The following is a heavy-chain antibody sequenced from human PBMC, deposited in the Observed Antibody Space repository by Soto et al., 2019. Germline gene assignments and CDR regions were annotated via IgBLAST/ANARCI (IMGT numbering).Heavy chain of an antibody. CDR2: IYWDDDK. CDR1: GFSLSTSGVG. D-gene: IGHD4-17*01. Sequence: SGPTLVNPTQTLTLTCTFSGFSLSTSGVGVGWIRQPPGKALEWLGIIYWDDDKRYSPSLKSRLTITKDTSKNQLVLTMTNMDPVDTATYYCARGEVLAYGTYFDYWGQGTLVTVSS. V-gene: IGHV2-5*02. CDR3: ARGEVLAYGTYFDY. J-gene: IGHJ4*02.